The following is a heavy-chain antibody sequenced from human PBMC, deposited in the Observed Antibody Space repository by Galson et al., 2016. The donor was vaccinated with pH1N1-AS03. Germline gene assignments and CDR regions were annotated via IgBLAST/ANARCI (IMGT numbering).Heavy chain of an antibody. V-gene: IGHV6-1*01. J-gene: IGHJ4*02. CDR1: GDSVSGSRGVA. CDR3: ARGKNSGFDY. D-gene: IGHD3-10*01. CDR2: TFYWSKWSN. Sequence: CAISGDSVSGSRGVAWNWIRQSPSRGLEWLGRTFYWSKWSNDYAESVKSRITIDPDTSNNQFSLHPNSVTPEDTAISFCARGKNSGFDYWGQGTPVTVSS.